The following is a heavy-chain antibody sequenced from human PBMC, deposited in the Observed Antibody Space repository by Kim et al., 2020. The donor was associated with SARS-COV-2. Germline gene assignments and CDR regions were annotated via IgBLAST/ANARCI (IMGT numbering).Heavy chain of an antibody. CDR1: GYTFTGYY. Sequence: ASVKVSCKASGYTFTGYYMHWVRQAPGQGLEWMGWINPNSGGTNYAQKFQGRVTMTRDTSISTAYMELSRLRSDDTAVYYCARVDGGNGYYYYGMDVWGQGTTVTVSS. D-gene: IGHD2-15*01. CDR3: ARVDGGNGYYYYGMDV. J-gene: IGHJ6*02. V-gene: IGHV1-2*02. CDR2: INPNSGGT.